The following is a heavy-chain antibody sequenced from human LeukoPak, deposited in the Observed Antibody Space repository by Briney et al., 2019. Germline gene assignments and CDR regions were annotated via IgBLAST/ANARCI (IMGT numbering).Heavy chain of an antibody. V-gene: IGHV3-7*01. D-gene: IGHD1-20*01. CDR2: IKQDGSEK. CDR1: GFTFSSYW. Sequence: PGGSLRLSCAASGFTFSSYWMSWVRQAPGKGLEWVANIKQDGSEKYYVDSVKGRFTISRDNAKNSLYLQMNSLRAEDTAVYYCARELTGTSPYYYYYMDVWGKGTTVTVSS. CDR3: ARELTGTSPYYYYYMDV. J-gene: IGHJ6*03.